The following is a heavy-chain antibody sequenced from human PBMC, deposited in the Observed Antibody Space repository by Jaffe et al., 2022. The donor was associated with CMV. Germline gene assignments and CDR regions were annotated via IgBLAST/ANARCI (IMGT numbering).Heavy chain of an antibody. CDR2: ISWNSGSI. D-gene: IGHD3-16*01. CDR1: GFTFDDYA. Sequence: EVQLVESGGGLVQPGRSLRLSCAASGFTFDDYAMHWVRQAPGKGLEWVSGISWNSGSIGYADSVKGRFTISRDNAKNSLYLQMNSLRAEDTALYYCAKDWAAFGQYFQHWGQGTLVTVSS. J-gene: IGHJ1*01. CDR3: AKDWAAFGQYFQH. V-gene: IGHV3-9*01.